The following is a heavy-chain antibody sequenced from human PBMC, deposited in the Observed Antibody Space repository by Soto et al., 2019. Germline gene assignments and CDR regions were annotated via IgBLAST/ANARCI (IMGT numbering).Heavy chain of an antibody. Sequence: GGSLRLSCAASGFTVSSNYMSWVRQAPGKGLEWVSVIYSGGSTYYADSVKGRFTISRDNSKNTLYLQMNSLRAEDTAVYYCARVSPETHHNTIFGVVTPAQYYYYYYYMDVWGKGTTVTVSS. CDR2: IYSGGST. J-gene: IGHJ6*03. CDR1: GFTVSSNY. V-gene: IGHV3-66*01. CDR3: ARVSPETHHNTIFGVVTPAQYYYYYYYMDV. D-gene: IGHD3-3*01.